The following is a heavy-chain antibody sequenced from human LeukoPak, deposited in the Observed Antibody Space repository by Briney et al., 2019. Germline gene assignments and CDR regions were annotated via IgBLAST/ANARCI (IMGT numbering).Heavy chain of an antibody. D-gene: IGHD1-26*01. J-gene: IGHJ5*02. CDR3: ARGGHGAADQ. Sequence: GGSLRLSCAASGFTFSDYYMSWRRQAPGKGLEWLSYISPSTTHTSYADSVKGRFTISRDSAKNSLFLQMNSLRAEDTAVYYCARGGHGAADQWGQGTLVTVSS. V-gene: IGHV3-11*05. CDR1: GFTFSDYY. CDR2: ISPSTTHT.